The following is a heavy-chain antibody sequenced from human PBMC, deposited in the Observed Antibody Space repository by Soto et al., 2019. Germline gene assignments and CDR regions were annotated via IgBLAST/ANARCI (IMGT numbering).Heavy chain of an antibody. Sequence: QVQLVESGGGVVQPGRSLRLSCAASGFTFSSYAMHWVRQAPGKGLEWVALISYDGSNKYYGDSVKGRFTISRDNSKNTLYLQMNSLRAEYTAVYYCARVSALRAFDPWGQGTLVTVSS. D-gene: IGHD2-15*01. CDR3: ARVSALRAFDP. J-gene: IGHJ5*02. CDR2: ISYDGSNK. CDR1: GFTFSSYA. V-gene: IGHV3-30-3*01.